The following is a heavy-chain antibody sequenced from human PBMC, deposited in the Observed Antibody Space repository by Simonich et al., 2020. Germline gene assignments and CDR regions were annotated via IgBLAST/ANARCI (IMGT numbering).Heavy chain of an antibody. V-gene: IGHV3-30*07. CDR2: IYNDGSNK. CDR1: GFTFSSYA. CDR3: ARDGERYCGGDCYSYFDY. J-gene: IGHJ4*02. D-gene: IGHD2-21*02. Sequence: QVQLVESGGGVVQPGRSLRLSCAASGFTFSSYAMHWVRQAPGKGLEWVAVIYNDGSNKYYEDSVKGRFTISRDNSKNTLYLQMNSLRAEDTAVYYCARDGERYCGGDCYSYFDYWGQGTLVTVSS.